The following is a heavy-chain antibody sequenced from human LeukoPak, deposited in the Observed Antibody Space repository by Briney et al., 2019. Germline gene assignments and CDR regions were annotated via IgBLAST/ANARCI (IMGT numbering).Heavy chain of an antibody. CDR3: AALNPVIAVATREGVDY. J-gene: IGHJ4*02. V-gene: IGHV1-69*05. Sequence: SVKVSCKASGGTFSSYAISWVRQAPGQGLEWMGGIIPIFGTANYAQKFQGRVTITTDESTSTAYMELSSLRSEDTAVYYCAALNPVIAVATREGVDYWGQGTLVTVSS. CDR2: IIPIFGTA. CDR1: GGTFSSYA. D-gene: IGHD6-19*01.